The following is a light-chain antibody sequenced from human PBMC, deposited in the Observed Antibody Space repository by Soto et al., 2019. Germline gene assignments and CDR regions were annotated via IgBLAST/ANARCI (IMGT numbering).Light chain of an antibody. Sequence: DIQMTQSPSIVSASVGDRVTITCRASQTIGTRLAWYQRKPGKALKFLIYDASTLEGGVPSRFSGSGSGTEFTLTISSLQPDDLATYYCQQYHSLYTFGQGTNLEIK. V-gene: IGKV1-5*01. CDR2: DAS. J-gene: IGKJ2*01. CDR1: QTIGTR. CDR3: QQYHSLYT.